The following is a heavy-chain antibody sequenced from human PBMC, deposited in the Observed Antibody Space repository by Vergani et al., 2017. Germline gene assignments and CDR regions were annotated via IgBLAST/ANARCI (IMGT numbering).Heavy chain of an antibody. D-gene: IGHD3-3*01. CDR2: ISWNSGSI. CDR1: GFTFDDYA. CDR3: AKELGDFWSGTRVYYYGMDV. J-gene: IGHJ6*02. Sequence: EVQLVESGGGLVQPGRSLRLSCAASGFTFDDYAMHWVRQAPGKGLEWVSGISWNSGSIGYADSVKGRFTISRDNTTNSLYLQMNSLRAEDTALYYCAKELGDFWSGTRVYYYGMDVWGQGTTVTVSS. V-gene: IGHV3-9*01.